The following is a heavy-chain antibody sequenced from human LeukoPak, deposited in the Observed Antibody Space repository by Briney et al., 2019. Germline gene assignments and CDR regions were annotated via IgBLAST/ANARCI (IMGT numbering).Heavy chain of an antibody. CDR2: IYSSDTT. V-gene: IGHV3-48*02. Sequence: GGSLRLSCAASGFTFSGYAMNWVRQAPGKGLEWVSHIYSSDTTYADSVKGRFTISRDNAKNSLYLQMNSLRDEDTAVYYCARDHCSGGSCYSHHYYYGMDVWGQGTTVTVSS. D-gene: IGHD2-15*01. CDR3: ARDHCSGGSCYSHHYYYGMDV. J-gene: IGHJ6*02. CDR1: GFTFSGYA.